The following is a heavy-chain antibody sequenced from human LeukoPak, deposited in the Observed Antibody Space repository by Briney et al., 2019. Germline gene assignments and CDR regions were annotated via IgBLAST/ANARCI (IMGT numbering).Heavy chain of an antibody. CDR1: GFTFSSYA. J-gene: IGHJ4*02. CDR2: ISGSGGST. V-gene: IGHV3-23*01. Sequence: GGSLRLSCAASGFTFSSYAMSWVRQAPGKGLEWVSAISGSGGSTYYADSVKGRFTISRDNSKNTLYLQMNSLRAEDTAVYYCAKGTPRGDSYVPLLRPSYFDYWGQGTLVTVSS. CDR3: AKGTPRGDSYVPLLRPSYFDY. D-gene: IGHD3-16*01.